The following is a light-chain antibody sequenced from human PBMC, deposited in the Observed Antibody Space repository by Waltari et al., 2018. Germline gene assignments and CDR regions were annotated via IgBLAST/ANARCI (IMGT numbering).Light chain of an antibody. CDR3: CSYAGDYTYV. CDR2: DVS. J-gene: IGLJ1*01. CDR1: SSDVGGYKF. Sequence: QSALTQPRSVSGSPGQSVTNSCTGTSSDVGGYKFVSWYQQHPGKAPKFMIYDVSKRPSGVPDRFSGSKSGNTASLTISGLQAEDEAEYYCCSYAGDYTYVFGTGTKVTVL. V-gene: IGLV2-11*01.